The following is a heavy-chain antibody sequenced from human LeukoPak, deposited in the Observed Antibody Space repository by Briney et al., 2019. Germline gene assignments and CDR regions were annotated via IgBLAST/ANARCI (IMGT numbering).Heavy chain of an antibody. Sequence: SETLSLTCSVSGGSITVYYWNWIRQSPGKGLEWIGSISYSGSTNYNPSLKSRVTISIDTSKNRFSLKVSAVIAADTAMYYCARGGSRSYTSSTLDYWGQGTLVTVSS. D-gene: IGHD6-6*01. J-gene: IGHJ4*02. CDR3: ARGGSRSYTSSTLDY. CDR1: GGSITVYY. V-gene: IGHV4-59*12. CDR2: ISYSGST.